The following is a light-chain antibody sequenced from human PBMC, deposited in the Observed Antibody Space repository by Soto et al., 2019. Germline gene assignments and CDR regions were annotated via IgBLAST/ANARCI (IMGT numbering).Light chain of an antibody. CDR2: DAS. Sequence: DIPMTQSPSTLSASVGDRVTITCRASQRISSWLAWYQQKPGKAPKLLIYDASSLESGVPSRFSGSGSGTEFTLTISTLQPDDFAAYYCQQYNSYSSGTFGQGTKVEIK. CDR3: QQYNSYSSGT. V-gene: IGKV1-5*01. CDR1: QRISSW. J-gene: IGKJ1*01.